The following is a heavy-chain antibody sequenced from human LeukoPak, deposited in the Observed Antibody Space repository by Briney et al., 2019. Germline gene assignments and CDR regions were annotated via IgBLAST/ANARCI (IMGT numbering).Heavy chain of an antibody. D-gene: IGHD3-10*01. CDR1: GFTFSSYA. CDR3: ANPELVTMVRGVIIGNY. CDR2: ISGSGGST. J-gene: IGHJ4*02. V-gene: IGHV3-23*01. Sequence: GGSLRLSCAASGFTFSSYAMSWVRQAPGKGLEWVSSISGSGGSTYYADSVKGRFTISRDNSKNTLYLQMNSLRAEDTAVYYCANPELVTMVRGVIIGNYWRQGTLVTVSS.